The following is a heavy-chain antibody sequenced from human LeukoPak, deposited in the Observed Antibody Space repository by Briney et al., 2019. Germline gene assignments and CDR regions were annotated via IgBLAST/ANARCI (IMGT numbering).Heavy chain of an antibody. CDR3: ARGGIAVVFDY. V-gene: IGHV4-34*01. D-gene: IGHD6-19*01. CDR2: INHSGST. J-gene: IGHJ4*02. CDR1: GGSFSGYY. Sequence: SETLSLTCAVYGGSFSGYYWSWICQPPGKGLEWIGEINHSGSTNYNPSLKSRVTISVDTSKNQFSLKLSSVTAADTAVYYCARGGIAVVFDYWGQGTLVTVSS.